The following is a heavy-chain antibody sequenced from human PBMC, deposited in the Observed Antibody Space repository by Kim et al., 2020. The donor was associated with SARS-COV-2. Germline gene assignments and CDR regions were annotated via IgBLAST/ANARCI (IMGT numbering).Heavy chain of an antibody. Sequence: YADSVKGPFTITRDNAKNSLYLQMSSLRAEDTAVYYCARGSTRGYSWFDPWGQGTLVTVSS. D-gene: IGHD2-2*01. J-gene: IGHJ5*02. V-gene: IGHV3-21*01. CDR3: ARGSTRGYSWFDP.